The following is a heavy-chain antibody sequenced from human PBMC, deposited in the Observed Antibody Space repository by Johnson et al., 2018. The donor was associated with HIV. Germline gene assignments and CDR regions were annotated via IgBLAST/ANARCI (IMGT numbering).Heavy chain of an antibody. V-gene: IGHV3-23*01. CDR1: GFTFSSYA. J-gene: IGHJ3*02. CDR2: ISGSGDNT. Sequence: VQLLESGGGLVQAGESLGLSCAASGFTFSSYAMNWVRQAPGTGLEWVSLISGSGDNTHYADSVKGRFTISRDNSKNTLYLQINSLRAEDTAIYYCARDELPLRVAAGAFDIWGQGTMVTVSS. CDR3: ARDELPLRVAAGAFDI. D-gene: IGHD6-13*01.